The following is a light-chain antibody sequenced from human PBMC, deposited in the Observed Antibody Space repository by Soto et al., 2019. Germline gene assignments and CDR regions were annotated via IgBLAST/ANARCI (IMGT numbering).Light chain of an antibody. CDR3: QSYDSSLSAGV. J-gene: IGLJ2*01. Sequence: QSVLTQPPSVSGAPGQRVTISCTGSSCNIGAGYDVHWYQQLPGTAPKLLIYGNSNRPSGVPDRFSGSKSGTSASLAITGLQAEDEAEYYCQSYDSSLSAGVFGGGTKLTVL. CDR2: GNS. CDR1: SCNIGAGYD. V-gene: IGLV1-40*01.